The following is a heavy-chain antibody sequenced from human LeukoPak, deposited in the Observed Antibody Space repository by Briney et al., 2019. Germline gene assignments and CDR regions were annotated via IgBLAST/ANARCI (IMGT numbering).Heavy chain of an antibody. CDR3: ARQYSSGGAWFDP. D-gene: IGHD6-19*01. V-gene: IGHV4-39*01. J-gene: IGHJ5*02. CDR2: VYYSGSN. CDR1: GGSISSSGSYY. Sequence: PSETLTLTCTVSGGSISSSGSYYLGWIRQSPVKGLEWIGSVYYSGSNHYNPSLKSRVTISADTSNNPFSLNLRAVTAADAAVYYCARQYSSGGAWFDPWGQGTLVTVSS.